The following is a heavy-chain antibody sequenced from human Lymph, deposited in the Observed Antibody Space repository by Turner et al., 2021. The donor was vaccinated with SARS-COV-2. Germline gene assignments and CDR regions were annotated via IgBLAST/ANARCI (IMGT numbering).Heavy chain of an antibody. CDR3: TGRRSGNYDAFDI. D-gene: IGHD1-26*01. V-gene: IGHV1-69*10. J-gene: IGHJ3*02. CDR1: GGTFRTDV. CDR2: NIANLCKA. Sequence: VPLVQSGAEVKKPGSSVKVPCKASGGTFRTDVISWVRQAPGPGLEWMGGNIANLCKANYAQKIQSRITITADKSTSTDYMELSGLRSAETAVNHGTGRRSGNYDAFDIWGQGTMVTVSS.